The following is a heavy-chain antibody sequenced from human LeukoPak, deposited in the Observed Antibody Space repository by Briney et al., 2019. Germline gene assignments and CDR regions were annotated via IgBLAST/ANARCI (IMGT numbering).Heavy chain of an antibody. J-gene: IGHJ4*02. CDR3: ARVGLAVAGTGFDY. Sequence: GGSLRLSCAASGFTFSSYWMSLVRQAPGKGLEWVANIKQDGSEKYYVDSVKGRFTISRDNAKNSLYLQMNSLRAEDTAVYYCARVGLAVAGTGFDYWGQGTLVTVSS. CDR1: GFTFSSYW. D-gene: IGHD6-19*01. V-gene: IGHV3-7*01. CDR2: IKQDGSEK.